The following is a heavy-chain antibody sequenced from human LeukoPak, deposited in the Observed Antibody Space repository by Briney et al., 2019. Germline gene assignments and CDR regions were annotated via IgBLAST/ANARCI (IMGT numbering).Heavy chain of an antibody. J-gene: IGHJ4*02. D-gene: IGHD6-13*01. CDR1: GFTFSSYA. CDR2: ISARGYST. CDR3: ARIQQRSDY. V-gene: IGHV3-23*01. Sequence: PGGSLRLSCAASGFTFSSYAMNWVRQAPGKGLEWVSAISARGYSTYYADSVKGRFTISRDNSKNTLYLQMNSLRGEDTAVYYCARIQQRSDYWGQGTLVTVSS.